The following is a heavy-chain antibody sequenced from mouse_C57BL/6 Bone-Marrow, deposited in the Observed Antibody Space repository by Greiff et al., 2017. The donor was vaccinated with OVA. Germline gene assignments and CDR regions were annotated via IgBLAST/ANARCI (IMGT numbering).Heavy chain of an antibody. D-gene: IGHD1-1*01. V-gene: IGHV1-5*01. CDR1: GYTFTSYW. CDR2: IYPGNSDT. J-gene: IGHJ4*01. CDR3: TRGYYGSIYAMDY. Sequence: EVQLQQSGTVLARPGASVKMSCKTSGYTFTSYWMHWVKQRPGQGLEWIGAIYPGNSDTSYNQKFKGKAKLTAVTSASTAYMELSSLTNEDSAVYYCTRGYYGSIYAMDYWGQGTSVTVSS.